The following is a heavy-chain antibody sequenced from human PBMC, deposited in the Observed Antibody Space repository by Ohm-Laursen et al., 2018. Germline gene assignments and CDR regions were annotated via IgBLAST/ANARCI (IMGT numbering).Heavy chain of an antibody. CDR1: GITFSSYW. J-gene: IGHJ4*02. CDR3: ARGPGIAAAGPSKPFDY. V-gene: IGHV3-74*01. CDR2: INSDGSSI. D-gene: IGHD6-13*01. Sequence: SLRLSCAVSGITFSSYWMHWVRQAPGKGLVWVSRINSDGSSISYADSVKGRFTISRDNAKNTLYLQMNSLRAEDTAVYYCARGPGIAAAGPSKPFDYWGQGTLVTVSS.